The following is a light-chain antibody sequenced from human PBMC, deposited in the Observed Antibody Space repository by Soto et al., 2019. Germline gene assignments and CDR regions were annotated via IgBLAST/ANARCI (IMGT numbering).Light chain of an antibody. CDR1: SSNIGNNY. CDR3: AAWDASLSGVV. Sequence: QSVLTQPPSASGTPGQRVTISCSGTSSNIGNNYVCWYQQLPGTAPKLLIYRNNQRPSGVPDRFSGSTSGTSASLAISGLRSDDEADYYCAAWDASLSGVVFGGGTKLTVL. V-gene: IGLV1-47*01. J-gene: IGLJ2*01. CDR2: RNN.